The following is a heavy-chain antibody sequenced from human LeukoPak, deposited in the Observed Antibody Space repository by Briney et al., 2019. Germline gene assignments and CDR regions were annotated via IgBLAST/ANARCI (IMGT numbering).Heavy chain of an antibody. J-gene: IGHJ4*02. CDR2: ISYDGSNK. Sequence: GGSLRLSCAASGFTFSSYGMHWVRQAPGKGLEWVAVISYDGSNKYYADSVKGRFTISRDNSKNTLYLQMNSLRAEDTAVYYCAKDRRDCGGDCPYYFDYWGQGTLVTVSS. CDR1: GFTFSSYG. D-gene: IGHD2-21*02. CDR3: AKDRRDCGGDCPYYFDY. V-gene: IGHV3-30*18.